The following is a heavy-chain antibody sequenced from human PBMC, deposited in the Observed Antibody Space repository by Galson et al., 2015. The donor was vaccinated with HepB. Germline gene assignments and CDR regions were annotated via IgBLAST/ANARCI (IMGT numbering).Heavy chain of an antibody. CDR1: GYTFIGYY. J-gene: IGHJ3*01. Sequence: SVKVSCKASGYTFIGYYFQWVRQAPGQGLEWMGRINPNTGGTVFAQIFQGRVTMTRDMSTNTAYMEISRLRSDDTAMYYCAGSSSEVSAFDVWGQGTKVTVSS. D-gene: IGHD3-10*01. V-gene: IGHV1-2*06. CDR3: AGSSSEVSAFDV. CDR2: INPNTGGT.